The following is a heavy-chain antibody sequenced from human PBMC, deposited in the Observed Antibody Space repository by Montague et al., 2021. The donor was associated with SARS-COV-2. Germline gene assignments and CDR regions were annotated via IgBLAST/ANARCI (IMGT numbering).Heavy chain of an antibody. J-gene: IGHJ2*01. Sequence: LSLTCTVSGYSISSGYYWGWIRQPPGKGLEWVSYISSSSSYTNYADSVKGRFTISRDNAKNSLYLQMNSLRAEDTAVYYCARADILTGYHYWYFDLWGRGTLVTVSS. CDR2: ISSSSSYT. CDR1: GYSISSGYY. V-gene: IGHV3-11*05. CDR3: ARADILTGYHYWYFDL. D-gene: IGHD3-9*01.